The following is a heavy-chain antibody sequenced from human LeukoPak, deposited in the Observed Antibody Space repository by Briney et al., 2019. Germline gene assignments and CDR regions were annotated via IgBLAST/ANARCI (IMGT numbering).Heavy chain of an antibody. CDR1: GDSISSVNYY. D-gene: IGHD6-19*01. V-gene: IGHV4-39*07. CDR2: INHSGST. CDR3: VRSEQWLEGDAFDI. Sequence: PSETLSLTCTVSGDSISSVNYYWSWVRQPPGKGLEWIGEINHSGSTNYNPSLKSRVTISVDTSKNQFSLKLSSVTAADTAVYYCVRSEQWLEGDAFDIWGQGTMVTVSS. J-gene: IGHJ3*02.